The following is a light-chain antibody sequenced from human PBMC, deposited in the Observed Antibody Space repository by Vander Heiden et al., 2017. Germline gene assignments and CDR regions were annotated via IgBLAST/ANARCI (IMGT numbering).Light chain of an antibody. Sequence: QSALTQPRAVSGSPGQPVTIPCTGTGSDVGGYNYVSWYQQHTAKAPKIIIYDVSIRPAGVPDRFSGSTSGNTASLTISGLQAEDEADYCGCSYAGSVVFGGGTKLTVL. J-gene: IGLJ2*01. V-gene: IGLV2-11*01. CDR3: CSYAGSVV. CDR1: GSDVGGYNY. CDR2: DVS.